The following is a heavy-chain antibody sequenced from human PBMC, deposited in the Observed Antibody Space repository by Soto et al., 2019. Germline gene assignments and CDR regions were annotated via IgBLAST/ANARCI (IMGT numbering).Heavy chain of an antibody. CDR3: ARRGWLQPKARYYYYGMDV. Sequence: LETLSLTCTVSGGSISSYYWSWIRQPPGKGLEWIGYIYYSGSTNYNPSLKSRVTISVDTSKNQFSLKLSSVTAADTAVYYCARRGWLQPKARYYYYGMDVWGQGTTVTVSS. J-gene: IGHJ6*02. CDR2: IYYSGST. D-gene: IGHD5-12*01. CDR1: GGSISSYY. V-gene: IGHV4-59*01.